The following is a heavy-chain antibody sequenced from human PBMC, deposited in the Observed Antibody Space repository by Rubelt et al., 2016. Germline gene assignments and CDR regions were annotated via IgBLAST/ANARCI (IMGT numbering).Heavy chain of an antibody. CDR2: INPNGGST. CDR1: GYTFTSYY. Sequence: QVQLVQSGAEVKKPGASVKVSCKASGYTFTSYYMHWVRQAPGQGFEWMGIINPNGGSTTYAQKFQGRVTMTREQYTGTGYRGVRSLGSEDTAVEYVEMCPSFTRRGDSWCQGTRVTVS. J-gene: IGHJ4*02. D-gene: IGHD5-24*01. V-gene: IGHV1-46*01. CDR3: EMCPSFTRRGDS.